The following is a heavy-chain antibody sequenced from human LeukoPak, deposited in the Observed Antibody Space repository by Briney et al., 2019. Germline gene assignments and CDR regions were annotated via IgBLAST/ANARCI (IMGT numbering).Heavy chain of an antibody. CDR2: ISYDGSNK. CDR1: GFTFSSYA. Sequence: PGGSLRLSCAASGFTFSSYAMHWVRQAPGKGLEWVAVISYDGSNKYYADSVKGRFTISRDNAKNSLYLQMNSLRAEDTAVYYCARDFGYYGSGSYPDYFDYWGQGTLVTVSS. CDR3: ARDFGYYGSGSYPDYFDY. V-gene: IGHV3-30*04. D-gene: IGHD3-10*01. J-gene: IGHJ4*02.